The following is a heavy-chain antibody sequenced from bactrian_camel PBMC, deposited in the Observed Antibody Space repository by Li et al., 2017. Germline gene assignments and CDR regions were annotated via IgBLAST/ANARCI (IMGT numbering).Heavy chain of an antibody. CDR1: GGTLRGAD. J-gene: IGHJ4*01. CDR2: LDQSGTT. V-gene: IGHV3-3*01. Sequence: VQLVESGGESVHTGGALRLSCLVSGGTLRGADWGWYRLPPGGECELVSTLDQSGTTYYIDSVKDRFTISQDNAKNTVYLHMYNLKPEDTAVYHCAAARDDSWYVFGGSCDATQGTQVTVS. D-gene: IGHD6*01.